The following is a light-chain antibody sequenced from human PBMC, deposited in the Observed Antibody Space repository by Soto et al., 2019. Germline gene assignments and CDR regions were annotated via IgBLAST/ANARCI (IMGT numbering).Light chain of an antibody. Sequence: ETVLTQSPGTLSLSPGERATLSCRASQSVSNYLAWYQQKAGQAPRLLIYGASSRATGIPDRFSGSGSGTDFTLTISRLEPEDFAVYYCQQYYISPKTFGQGTKVEIK. V-gene: IGKV3-20*01. J-gene: IGKJ1*01. CDR3: QQYYISPKT. CDR2: GAS. CDR1: QSVSNY.